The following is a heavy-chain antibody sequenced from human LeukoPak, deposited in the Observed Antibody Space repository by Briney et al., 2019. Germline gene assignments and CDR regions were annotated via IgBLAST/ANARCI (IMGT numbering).Heavy chain of an antibody. D-gene: IGHD3-10*01. J-gene: IGHJ4*02. CDR1: GFTFSSYA. V-gene: IGHV3-23*01. Sequence: GGSLRLSCAASGFTFSSYAMSWVRQAPGKGLEWVSAISGSGGSTYYADSVKGRFTISRDNSKNTLYLQMNSLRAEDTAVYYCAKDYYGSGSYYPWGFDYWGQGTLVTVSS. CDR2: ISGSGGST. CDR3: AKDYYGSGSYYPWGFDY.